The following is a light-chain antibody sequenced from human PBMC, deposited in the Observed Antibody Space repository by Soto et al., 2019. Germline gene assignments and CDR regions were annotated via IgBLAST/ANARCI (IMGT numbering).Light chain of an antibody. Sequence: QSALTQPASVSGSPGQSITISCTGTSSDVGGYNYVSWYQQHPGKAPKLMIYDVSNRPSGISNRFSGSKSSNTASLTISGLQAEDEADYYCCSYTTSSTLIFGGGTKLTVL. CDR1: SSDVGGYNY. J-gene: IGLJ2*01. V-gene: IGLV2-14*01. CDR2: DVS. CDR3: CSYTTSSTLI.